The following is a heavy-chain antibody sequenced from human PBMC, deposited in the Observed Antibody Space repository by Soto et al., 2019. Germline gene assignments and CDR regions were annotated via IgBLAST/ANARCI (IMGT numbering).Heavy chain of an antibody. CDR1: GFTFDDYT. D-gene: IGHD1-26*01. CDR2: ISWDGGST. CDR3: AKDLSGSTTYYYYGMDV. J-gene: IGHJ6*02. V-gene: IGHV3-43*01. Sequence: GGSLRLSCAASGFTFDDYTMHWVRQAPGKGLEWVSLISWDGGSTYYADSVKGRFTISRDNSKNSLYLQMNSLRTEDTALYYCAKDLSGSTTYYYYGMDVWGQGTTVTVSS.